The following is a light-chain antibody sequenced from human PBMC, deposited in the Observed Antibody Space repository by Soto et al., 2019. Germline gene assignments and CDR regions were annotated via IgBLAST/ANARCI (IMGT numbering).Light chain of an antibody. J-gene: IGLJ2*01. CDR3: SSYPSSNTPI. CDR2: DVS. CDR1: SSDVGGYNY. Sequence: LAQPASVSGSPGQSITISCTGTSSDVGGYNYVSWYQQHPGKVRRLMIYDVSNRPSGVSNRFSGSKSGNTASLTISGLQAEDEADYYCSSYPSSNTPIFGGGTKATVL. V-gene: IGLV2-14*03.